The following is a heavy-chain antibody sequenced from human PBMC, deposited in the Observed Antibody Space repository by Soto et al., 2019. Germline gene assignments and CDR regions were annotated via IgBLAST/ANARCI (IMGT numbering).Heavy chain of an antibody. CDR2: INHSGTT. Sequence: SETLSLTCAAYGGYFSAYYCSWIRQHQGRGLEWIGEINHSGTTNYNPSLKSRVTISVDTSKNQFSLKLSSVTAADTAVYYCASGLVQAAMMGMSDYYDMDVWGQGTTVTVSS. J-gene: IGHJ6*02. V-gene: IGHV4-34*01. D-gene: IGHD2-2*01. CDR1: GGYFSAYY. CDR3: ASGLVQAAMMGMSDYYDMDV.